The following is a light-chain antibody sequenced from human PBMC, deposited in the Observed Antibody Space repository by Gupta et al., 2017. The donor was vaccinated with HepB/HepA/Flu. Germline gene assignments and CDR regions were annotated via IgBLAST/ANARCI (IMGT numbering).Light chain of an antibody. CDR1: QSLLYTANNKNY. Sequence: DIVMTQSPDSLTVSLGERATIKCKSSQSLLYTANNKNYLVWYQQKPGQPPKLLFYWASTRDSGVPDRFSGSGSGTDFTLTISSLQDEDVAVYYCQQYYTTPLTFGGGTKVEIK. V-gene: IGKV4-1*01. J-gene: IGKJ4*01. CDR2: WAS. CDR3: QQYYTTPLT.